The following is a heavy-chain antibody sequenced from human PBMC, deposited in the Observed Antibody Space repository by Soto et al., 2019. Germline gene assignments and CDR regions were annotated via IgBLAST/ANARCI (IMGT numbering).Heavy chain of an antibody. D-gene: IGHD6-6*01. Sequence: SETLSLTCTVSGGSTSSSSYFWAWIRQPPGKGLEWIGSIHYSGSTYYNPSLKSRVTISVDTSKNQFSLKLSSVTAADTAVYYCASLAPIAARLPPNGYWGQGTLVTVSS. CDR1: GGSTSSSSYF. V-gene: IGHV4-39*01. CDR2: IHYSGST. J-gene: IGHJ4*02. CDR3: ASLAPIAARLPPNGY.